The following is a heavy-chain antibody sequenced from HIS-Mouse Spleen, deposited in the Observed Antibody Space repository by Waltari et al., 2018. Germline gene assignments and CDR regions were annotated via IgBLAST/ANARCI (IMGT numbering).Heavy chain of an antibody. J-gene: IGHJ5*02. CDR1: GGTFSSYA. CDR3: ARDRRTYYDFWSGYSVNWFDP. D-gene: IGHD3-3*01. CDR2: IIPILGIA. V-gene: IGHV1-69*04. Sequence: EVKKPGSSVKVSCKASGGTFSSYAISWVRQAPGQGLEWMGRIIPILGIANYAQKFQGRVTITADKSTSTADMERSSLRSEDTAVYYCARDRRTYYDFWSGYSVNWFDPWGQGTLVTVSS.